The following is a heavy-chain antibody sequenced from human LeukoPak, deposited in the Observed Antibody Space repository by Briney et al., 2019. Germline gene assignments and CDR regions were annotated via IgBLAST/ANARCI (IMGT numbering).Heavy chain of an antibody. V-gene: IGHV3-23*01. Sequence: PGGSLRLSCAASGLTFSAYGMSWIRQSPEKGLEWVSAISGGGGSTYYADSVEGRFTISRDNSKNTLYLQMNSLRAEDTAVYYCARGYCSGGSCYSDAFDIWGQGTMVTVSS. J-gene: IGHJ3*02. D-gene: IGHD2-15*01. CDR1: GLTFSAYG. CDR2: ISGGGGST. CDR3: ARGYCSGGSCYSDAFDI.